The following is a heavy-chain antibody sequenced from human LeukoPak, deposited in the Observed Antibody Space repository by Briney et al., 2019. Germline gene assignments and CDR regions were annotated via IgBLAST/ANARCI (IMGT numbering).Heavy chain of an antibody. CDR3: AGGDRNGWYFDY. CDR2: INWNGGST. J-gene: IGHJ4*02. Sequence: PGGSLRLSWVAFGSWFDDHGMSWVRQAPGKGLEWVSGINWNGGSTGYGYSVKRRFTISRDNAKNSLYLQMNSLRAEDTALYYCAGGDRNGWYFDYWGQGILVTVSS. D-gene: IGHD6-19*01. CDR1: GSWFDDHG. V-gene: IGHV3-20*04.